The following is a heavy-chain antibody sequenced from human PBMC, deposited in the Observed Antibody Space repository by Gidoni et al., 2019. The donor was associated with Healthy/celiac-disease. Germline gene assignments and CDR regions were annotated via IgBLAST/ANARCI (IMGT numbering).Heavy chain of an antibody. D-gene: IGHD4-17*01. CDR1: GGSFSGYY. Sequence: QVQLQQWGAGLLKPSETLSLTCAVYGGSFSGYYWSWIRQPPGKGLELIGEINHSGSTNYNPSLKSRVTRSGDTSKNQCSLKLSSGTAADTAVYYCPRYYTTVTCMDYWGQGTLVTVSA. J-gene: IGHJ4*02. CDR3: PRYYTTVTCMDY. CDR2: INHSGST. V-gene: IGHV4-34*01.